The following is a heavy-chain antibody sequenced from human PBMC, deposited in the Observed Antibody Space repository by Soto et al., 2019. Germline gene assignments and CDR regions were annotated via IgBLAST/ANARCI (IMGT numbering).Heavy chain of an antibody. V-gene: IGHV1-69*02. J-gene: IGHJ6*01. CDR2: IIPILGIA. CDR1: GGTFSSYT. CDR3: ARARLLWFGELNYYYYGMDV. Sequence: SVKVSCKASGGTFSSYTISWVRQAPGQGLEWMGRIIPILGIANYAQKFQGRVTITADKSTSTAYMELSSLRSEDTAVYYCARARLLWFGELNYYYYGMDVWGQGTTVTVSS. D-gene: IGHD3-10*01.